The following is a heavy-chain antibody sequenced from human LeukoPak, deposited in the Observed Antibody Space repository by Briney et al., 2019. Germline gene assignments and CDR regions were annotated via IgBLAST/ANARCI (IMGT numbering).Heavy chain of an antibody. V-gene: IGHV4-61*08. CDR3: ASQGVVPAASYFDY. CDR2: IYYSGST. Sequence: SETLSLTCAVSGGSISSGGNSWSWIRQPPGKGLVWIGYIYYSGSTNYNPSLKSRVTISVDTSKNQFSLKLSSVTAADTAVYYCASQGVVPAASYFDYWGQGTLVTVSS. J-gene: IGHJ4*02. CDR1: GGSISSGGNS. D-gene: IGHD2-2*01.